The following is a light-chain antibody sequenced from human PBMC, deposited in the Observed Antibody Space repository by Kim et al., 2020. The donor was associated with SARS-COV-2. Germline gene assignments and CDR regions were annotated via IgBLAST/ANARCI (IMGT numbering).Light chain of an antibody. Sequence: QSVLTQPPSASGTPGQRVTISCSGSSSNIGSNFVYWYQQVPGTAPKLLIYRNNQRPSGVPDRFSGSKSGTSASLAISGLRSEDESDYYCAAWDDSLSGRVFGGGTQLTVL. J-gene: IGLJ3*02. CDR1: SSNIGSNF. CDR3: AAWDDSLSGRV. V-gene: IGLV1-47*01. CDR2: RNN.